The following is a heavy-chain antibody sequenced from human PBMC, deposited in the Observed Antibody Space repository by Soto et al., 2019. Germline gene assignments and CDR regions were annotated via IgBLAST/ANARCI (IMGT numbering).Heavy chain of an antibody. CDR3: ATQGLPTYYYYGMDV. V-gene: IGHV1-69*05. Sequence: QVQLVQSGAEVKKPGSSVKVSCKASGGTFSSYGISWVRQAPGQGLEWMGGIIPIFGTADYTQKFQGRVTSIXXXSXXTAYMELSSLRSEDTDVYYCATQGLPTYYYYGMDVWGQGTTVTVSS. J-gene: IGHJ6*02. CDR1: GGTFSSYG. CDR2: IIPIFGTA.